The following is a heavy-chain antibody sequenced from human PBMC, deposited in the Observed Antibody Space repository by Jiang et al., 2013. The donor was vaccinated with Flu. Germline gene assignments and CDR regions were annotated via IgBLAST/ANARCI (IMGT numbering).Heavy chain of an antibody. CDR1: GFSLTTAGVC. Sequence: VIPTQTLTLTCTFSGFSLTTAGVCVSWIRQPPGKALEWLARIDWDDDKYYSTSLETRLTISKDTSENQVVLTLTNVDPVDTATYYCARTSQDPRCYNIPTPARDVWGQGTTVTVSS. CDR3: ARTSQDPRCYNIPTPARDV. J-gene: IGHJ6*02. V-gene: IGHV2-70*11. CDR2: IDWDDDK. D-gene: IGHD3-10*01.